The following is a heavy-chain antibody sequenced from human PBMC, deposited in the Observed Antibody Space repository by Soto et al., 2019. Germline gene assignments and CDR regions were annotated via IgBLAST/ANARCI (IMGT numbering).Heavy chain of an antibody. V-gene: IGHV3-53*01. CDR1: GFTVSSNY. Sequence: GGSLRLSCAASGFTVSSNYMSWVRQAPGKGLEWVSVIYSGGSTYYADSVKGRFTISRDNSKNTLYLQMNSLRAEDTAVYYCARCDCELLGAFDFWGQGTMVPVSS. D-gene: IGHD2-21*02. CDR2: IYSGGST. CDR3: ARCDCELLGAFDF. J-gene: IGHJ3*01.